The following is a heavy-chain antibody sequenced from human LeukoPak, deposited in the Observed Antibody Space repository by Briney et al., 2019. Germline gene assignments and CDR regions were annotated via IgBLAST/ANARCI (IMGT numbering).Heavy chain of an antibody. V-gene: IGHV3-73*01. D-gene: IGHD6-13*01. J-gene: IGHJ4*02. CDR1: GFTFSNAW. CDR2: IRSKANSYAT. Sequence: GGSLRLSCTASGFTFSNAWMSWVRQAPGKGLEWVGRIRSKANSYATAYAASGKGRFTISRDDSKNTAYLQMNSLKTEDTAVYYCIRPDIAAAGNDYWGQGTLVTVSS. CDR3: IRPDIAAAGNDY.